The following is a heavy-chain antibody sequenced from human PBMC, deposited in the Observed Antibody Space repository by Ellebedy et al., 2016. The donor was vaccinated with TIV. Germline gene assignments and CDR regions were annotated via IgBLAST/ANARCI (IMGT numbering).Heavy chain of an antibody. CDR2: INPNSGGT. CDR3: ASDIVATINPYYYVMDV. J-gene: IGHJ6*02. D-gene: IGHD5-12*01. Sequence: ASVKVSCKASGYTFTGYYMHWVRQAPGQGLEWMGWINPNSGGTNYAQKFQGRVTMTRDTSISTAYMDLSRLRSEDTAVYYCASDIVATINPYYYVMDVWGQGTTVTVSS. V-gene: IGHV1-2*02. CDR1: GYTFTGYY.